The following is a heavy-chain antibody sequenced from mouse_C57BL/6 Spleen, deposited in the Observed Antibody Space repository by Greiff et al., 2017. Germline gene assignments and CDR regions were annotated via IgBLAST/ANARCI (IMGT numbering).Heavy chain of an antibody. CDR2: ISDGGSYT. CDR3: ARDGTVVATDAMDY. Sequence: DVMLVESGGGLVKPGGSLKLSCAASGFTFSSYAMSWVRQTPEKRLEWVATISDGGSYTYYPDNVKGRFTISRDNAKNNLYLQMSHLKSEDTAMYYCARDGTVVATDAMDYWGQGTSVTVSS. CDR1: GFTFSSYA. D-gene: IGHD1-1*01. J-gene: IGHJ4*01. V-gene: IGHV5-4*01.